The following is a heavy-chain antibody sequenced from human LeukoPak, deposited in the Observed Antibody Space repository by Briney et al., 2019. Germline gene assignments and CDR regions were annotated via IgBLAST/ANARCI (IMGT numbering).Heavy chain of an antibody. D-gene: IGHD7-27*01. CDR2: IYSGGST. V-gene: IGHV3-53*01. J-gene: IGHJ4*02. CDR1: GFTVSSNY. CDR3: ARDVRSTGDPPDY. Sequence: GGSLRLSCAASGFTVSSNYMSWVRQAPGKGLEWVSVIYSGGSTYYADSVKGRFTISRDNSKNTLYLQMNSLRAEDTAVYYCARDVRSTGDPPDYWGQGTLVTVSS.